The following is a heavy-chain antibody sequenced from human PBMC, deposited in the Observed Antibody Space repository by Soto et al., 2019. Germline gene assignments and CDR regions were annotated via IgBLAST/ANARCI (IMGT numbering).Heavy chain of an antibody. CDR3: AKEQPADRSSTSCYPEFDY. Sequence: PGGSLRLSCAASGFTFSSYGMHWVRQAPGKGLEWVAVISYDGSNKYYADSVKGRFTISRDNSKNTLYLQMNSLRAEDTAVYYCAKEQPADRSSTSCYPEFDYWGQGTLVTVSS. CDR1: GFTFSSYG. V-gene: IGHV3-30*18. J-gene: IGHJ4*02. CDR2: ISYDGSNK. D-gene: IGHD2-2*01.